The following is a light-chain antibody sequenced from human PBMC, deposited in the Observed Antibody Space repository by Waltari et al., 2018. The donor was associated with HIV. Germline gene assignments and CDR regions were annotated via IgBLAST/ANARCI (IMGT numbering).Light chain of an antibody. Sequence: QSAPNQPASVSASAGGSISNTVTGTSSNVGSDDVVSWYQQHPGEAPKLIIYQVTKRPSGVPNRFSGSKSGNTASLTISGLQAEDEADYYCCSCPRSRSRYVFGRGTKVTVL. CDR2: QVT. V-gene: IGLV2-23*02. J-gene: IGLJ1*01. CDR3: CSCPRSRSRYV. CDR1: SSNVGSDDV.